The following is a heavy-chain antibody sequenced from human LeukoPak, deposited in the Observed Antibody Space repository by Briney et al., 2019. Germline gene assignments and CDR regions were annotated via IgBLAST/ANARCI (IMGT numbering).Heavy chain of an antibody. D-gene: IGHD3-3*01. CDR2: ITGGGATT. CDR3: TKPPRAVSGPTT. CDR1: GFTFSSYV. Sequence: AGSLRLSCAASGFTFSSYVMSWVRPTPGKGLEWVATITGGGATTFYADSVKGRFTVSRDNSKSTLYLQLNSLRAEDTAVYYCTKPPRAVSGPTTWGQGTQGTVSS. J-gene: IGHJ4*02. V-gene: IGHV3-23*01.